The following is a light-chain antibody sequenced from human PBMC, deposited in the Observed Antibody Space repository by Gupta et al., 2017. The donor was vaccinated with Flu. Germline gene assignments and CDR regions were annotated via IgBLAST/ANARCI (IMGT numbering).Light chain of an antibody. CDR3: QQYGSSLIT. V-gene: IGKV3-20*01. CDR2: GAS. CDR1: HSVSSSY. J-gene: IGKJ5*01. Sequence: GSLSFSPGERTTLSCRASHSVSSSYLAWYQQKPGQAPGLLIYGASSRATGIPDRFSGSGSGTDFTLTISRLEPEDFAVYYCQQYGSSLITFGQGTRPEIK.